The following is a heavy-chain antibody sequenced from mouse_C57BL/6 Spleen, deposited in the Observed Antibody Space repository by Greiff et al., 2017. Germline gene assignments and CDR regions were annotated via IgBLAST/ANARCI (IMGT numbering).Heavy chain of an antibody. D-gene: IGHD1-1*01. V-gene: IGHV3-6*01. J-gene: IGHJ2*01. CDR3: ARVGITTVVGGYFDY. CDR1: GYSITSGYY. CDR2: ISYDGSN. Sequence: EVKLQESGPGLVKPSQSLSLTCSVTGYSITSGYYWNWIRQFPGNKLEWMGYISYDGSNNYNPSLKNRISITRDTSKNQFFLKLNSVTTEDTATYYCARVGITTVVGGYFDYWGQGTTLTVSS.